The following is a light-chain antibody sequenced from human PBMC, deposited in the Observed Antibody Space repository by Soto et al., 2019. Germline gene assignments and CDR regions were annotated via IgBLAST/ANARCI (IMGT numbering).Light chain of an antibody. CDR1: SSNIGSNY. V-gene: IGLV1-47*02. CDR3: AAGNHTLSGQVL. Sequence: QSVLTQPPSASGTPGQRVTISCSGSSSNIGSNYVYWYQQVPGTAPKLLIYTNNQRPSGVPDRFSGSKSGTSASLAISGLGSGGGADYKGAAGNHTLSGQVLFGGGTRLT. J-gene: IGLJ2*01. CDR2: TNN.